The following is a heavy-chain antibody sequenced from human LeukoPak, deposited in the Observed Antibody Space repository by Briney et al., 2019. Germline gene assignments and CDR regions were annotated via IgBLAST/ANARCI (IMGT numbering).Heavy chain of an antibody. Sequence: SAPTLVKPTQTLTLTCSFSGFSLNTSGVGVDWIRQTPGKALEWLALIYWDDDKCYSPSLKSRLTITKDTSKNKVVLTMTNMDPVDTATYYCAHSGHYFSFDIWGHGTMVTVSS. CDR1: GFSLNTSGVG. J-gene: IGHJ3*02. CDR3: AHSGHYFSFDI. D-gene: IGHD3-10*01. CDR2: IYWDDDK. V-gene: IGHV2-5*02.